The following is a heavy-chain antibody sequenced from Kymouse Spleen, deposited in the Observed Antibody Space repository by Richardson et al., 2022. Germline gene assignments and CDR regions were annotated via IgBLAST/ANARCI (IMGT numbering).Heavy chain of an antibody. J-gene: IGHJ4*02. CDR2: IKSKTDGGTT. CDR3: TASMVRGVLPFDY. V-gene: IGHV3-15*01. Sequence: EVQLVESGGGLVKPGGSLRLSCAASGFTFSNAWMSWVRQAPGKGLEWVGRIKSKTDGGTTDYAAPVKGRFTISRDDSKNTLYLQMNSLKTEDTAVYYCTASMVRGVLPFDYWGQGTLVTVSS. CDR1: GFTFSNAW. D-gene: IGHD3-10*01.